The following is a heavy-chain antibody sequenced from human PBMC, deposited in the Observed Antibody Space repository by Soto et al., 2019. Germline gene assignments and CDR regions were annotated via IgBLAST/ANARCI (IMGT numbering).Heavy chain of an antibody. Sequence: GASVKVSCKASGGTFSSYAISWVRQAPGQGLEWMGGIIPIFGTANYAQKFQGRVTITADESTSTAYMELSSLRSEDTAVYYCASPGRLYSSSWYYYFDYRGQGTLVTVSS. CDR1: GGTFSSYA. CDR3: ASPGRLYSSSWYYYFDY. V-gene: IGHV1-69*13. J-gene: IGHJ4*02. D-gene: IGHD6-13*01. CDR2: IIPIFGTA.